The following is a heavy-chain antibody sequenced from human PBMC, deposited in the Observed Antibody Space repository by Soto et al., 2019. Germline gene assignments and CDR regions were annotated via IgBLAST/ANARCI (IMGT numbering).Heavy chain of an antibody. CDR1: GYTFTSYG. D-gene: IGHD3-10*01. Sequence: GASVKVSCKASGYTFTSYGISWVRQAPGQGLEWMGWINAYYGNTNYSQKLQGRVTITRDTSTSTAYMELSSLRSEDTALYYCARDRFYGSGRYNYFDYWGQGTLVTVSS. J-gene: IGHJ4*02. CDR3: ARDRFYGSGRYNYFDY. V-gene: IGHV1-18*01. CDR2: INAYYGNT.